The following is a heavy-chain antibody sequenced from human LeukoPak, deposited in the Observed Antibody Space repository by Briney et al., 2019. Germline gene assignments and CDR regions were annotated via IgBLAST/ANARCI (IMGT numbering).Heavy chain of an antibody. Sequence: ASVKVSCKASGYTFTSYDINWVRQATGQGLEWMGWMNPNSGNTGYAQKFQGRVTIARHTSISTAYMELHSLRSEDTAVYYCARGLQVNKNSSQHYYYYMDVWGKGTTVTVSS. CDR3: ARGLQVNKNSSQHYYYYMDV. V-gene: IGHV1-8*03. J-gene: IGHJ6*03. D-gene: IGHD6-13*01. CDR2: MNPNSGNT. CDR1: GYTFTSYD.